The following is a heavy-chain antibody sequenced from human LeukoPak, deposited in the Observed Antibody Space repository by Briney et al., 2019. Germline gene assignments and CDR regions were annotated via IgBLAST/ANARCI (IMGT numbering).Heavy chain of an antibody. D-gene: IGHD3-10*01. V-gene: IGHV1-69*13. CDR2: IIPIFGTA. CDR1: GGTFSSYA. J-gene: IGHJ6*02. CDR3: ARRFYGSGSISYGMDV. Sequence: GASVKVSCKASGGTFSSYAISWVRQAPGQGLEWMGGIIPIFGTANYAQKFQGRVTITADESTSTAYMELSSLRSEDTAVYYCARRFYGSGSISYGMDVWGQGTTVAVSS.